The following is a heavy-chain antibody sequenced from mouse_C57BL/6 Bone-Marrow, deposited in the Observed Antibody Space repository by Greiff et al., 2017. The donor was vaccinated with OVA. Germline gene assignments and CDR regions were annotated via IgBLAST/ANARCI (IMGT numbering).Heavy chain of an antibody. CDR1: GYTFTSYW. D-gene: IGHD2-1*01. CDR2: IYPGSGST. Sequence: QVQLQQPGAELVKPGASVKMSCKASGYTFTSYWITWVKQRPGQGLEWIGDIYPGSGSTNYNEKFKGKATLTADKSSSTAYMQLNSLTSEDSAVYFCASYYGFDYWGQGTTLTVSS. CDR3: ASYYGFDY. J-gene: IGHJ2*01. V-gene: IGHV1-55*01.